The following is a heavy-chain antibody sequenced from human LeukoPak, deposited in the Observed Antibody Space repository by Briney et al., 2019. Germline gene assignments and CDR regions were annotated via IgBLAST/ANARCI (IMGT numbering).Heavy chain of an antibody. D-gene: IGHD3-22*01. CDR3: ARGPYYDSSGYYANFDY. V-gene: IGHV1-2*02. CDR2: INPNSGGT. Sequence: ASVKVSCKASGYTFTGYYMHWVRQAPGQGLEWMGWINPNSGGTNYAQKFQGRVTMTRDTSISTAYMELSRLRSDDTAVYYCARGPYYDSSGYYANFDYRGQGTLVTVSS. J-gene: IGHJ4*02. CDR1: GYTFTGYY.